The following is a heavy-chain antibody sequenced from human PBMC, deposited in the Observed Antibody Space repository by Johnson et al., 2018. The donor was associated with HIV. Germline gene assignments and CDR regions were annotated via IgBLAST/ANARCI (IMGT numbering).Heavy chain of an antibody. CDR1: GFTFDDYA. CDR3: ARGDGVTSAFDI. J-gene: IGHJ3*02. D-gene: IGHD1-1*01. V-gene: IGHV3-74*02. Sequence: VKLVESGGGFVQPGRSLRLSCAASGFTFDDYAMHWVRQAPGKGLVWVSRINSDGSTTTYADSVKGRFTISRDNAKNTLYLQMSSLRTEDTAVYYCARGDGVTSAFDIWGQGTMVTVSS. CDR2: INSDGSTT.